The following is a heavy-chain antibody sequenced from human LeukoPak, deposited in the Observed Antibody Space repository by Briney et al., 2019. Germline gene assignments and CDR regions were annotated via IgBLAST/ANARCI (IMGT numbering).Heavy chain of an antibody. CDR1: GFSLSTSGVG. Sequence: SGPTLVNPTRTLTLTCTFSGFSLSTSGVGVGWIRQPPGKALEFLALIYWDDDRRYSPSLKSRLTITKDTSKNQVVLAMTNMDPVDTATYYCAHLPTYSSGWFAGVHWFDPWGQGTLVTVSS. D-gene: IGHD6-19*01. V-gene: IGHV2-5*02. CDR2: IYWDDDR. J-gene: IGHJ5*02. CDR3: AHLPTYSSGWFAGVHWFDP.